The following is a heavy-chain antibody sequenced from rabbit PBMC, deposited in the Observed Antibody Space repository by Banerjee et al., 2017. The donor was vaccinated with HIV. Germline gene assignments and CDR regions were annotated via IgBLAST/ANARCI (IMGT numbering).Heavy chain of an antibody. CDR1: AFSFSSNYW. Sequence: QEQLEESGGDLVKPEGSLTLTCTASAFSFSSNYWICWVRQAPGKGLEWIACILTGSAGTSYASWAKGRFTISKTSSTTVTLQMTSLTAADTATYFCARDDCGVMWLDLWGPGTLVTVS. J-gene: IGHJ5*01. D-gene: IGHD2-1*01. CDR2: ILTGSAGT. CDR3: ARDDCGVMWLDL. V-gene: IGHV1S45*01.